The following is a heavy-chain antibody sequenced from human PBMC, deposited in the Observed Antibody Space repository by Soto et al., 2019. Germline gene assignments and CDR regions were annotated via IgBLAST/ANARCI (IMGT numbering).Heavy chain of an antibody. CDR2: ISGSGGST. J-gene: IGHJ4*02. CDR1: GFTFSSYA. D-gene: IGHD6-13*01. Sequence: EVQLLESGGGLVQPGGSLRLSCAASGFTFSSYAMSWVRQAPGKGLEWVSAISGSGGSTYYADSVKGRFTISRDNSKNTLYLQMNSLRAEDTAVYYCAKNVRTNLWGVCIAADDYWGQGTLVTVSS. CDR3: AKNVRTNLWGVCIAADDY. V-gene: IGHV3-23*01.